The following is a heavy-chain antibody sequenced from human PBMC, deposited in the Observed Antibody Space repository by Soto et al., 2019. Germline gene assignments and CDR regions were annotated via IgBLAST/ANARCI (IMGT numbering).Heavy chain of an antibody. J-gene: IGHJ3*02. CDR1: GYSITSYW. D-gene: IGHD3-10*01. V-gene: IGHV5-51*01. Sequence: GESLKISCXGSGYSITSYWIGWVRQLPGTGLEWVGIFYPGDSDTRYIPSFQGQVTISADKSIRTAYLQWSSLKASDTAMYYCARYLAGLWSHKWFGEPLGAFDIWGQGTMVTVSS. CDR3: ARYLAGLWSHKWFGEPLGAFDI. CDR2: FYPGDSDT.